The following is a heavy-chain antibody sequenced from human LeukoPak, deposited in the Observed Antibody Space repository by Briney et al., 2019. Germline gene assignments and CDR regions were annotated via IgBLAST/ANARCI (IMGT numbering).Heavy chain of an antibody. J-gene: IGHJ4*02. CDR3: ARADSSSWYSSGYFDY. D-gene: IGHD6-13*01. V-gene: IGHV1-69*06. CDR1: GGTFSSYA. CDR2: IIPIFGTA. Sequence: SVKVSCKASGGTFSSYAISWVRQAPGQGLEWMGGIIPIFGTANYAQKFQGRVTITADKSTSTAYMELSSLRSEDTAVYYCARADSSSWYSSGYFDYWGQGTLVTVSS.